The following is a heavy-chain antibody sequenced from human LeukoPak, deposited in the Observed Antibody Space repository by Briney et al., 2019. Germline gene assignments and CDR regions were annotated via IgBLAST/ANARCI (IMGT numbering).Heavy chain of an antibody. CDR3: AKDTDYGDYSLNF. Sequence: GGSLRLSCAASGFTFDDYAMHWVRQAPGKGLEWVSGISWNSGSIGYADSVKGRFTISRDNAKNSLYLQMNSLRAEDTALYYYAKDTDYGDYSLNFGGQGTLVTVSS. CDR2: ISWNSGSI. J-gene: IGHJ4*02. V-gene: IGHV3-9*01. D-gene: IGHD4-17*01. CDR1: GFTFDDYA.